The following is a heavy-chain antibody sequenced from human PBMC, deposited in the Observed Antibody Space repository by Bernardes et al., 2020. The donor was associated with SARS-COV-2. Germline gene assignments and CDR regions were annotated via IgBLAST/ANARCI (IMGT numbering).Heavy chain of an antibody. D-gene: IGHD3-10*01. J-gene: IGHJ4*02. CDR3: ARDRGWSGYYGSGANFYFED. Sequence: SLRLSCAASGFTFSDYYMNWIRQAPGKGLEWVSYISSGTTIYYADSVKGRFTISRDNAKNSLYLQMNSLRAEDTAVYYCARDRGWSGYYGSGANFYFEDWGQGTLVTVSS. CDR1: GFTFSDYY. V-gene: IGHV3-11*01. CDR2: ISSGTTI.